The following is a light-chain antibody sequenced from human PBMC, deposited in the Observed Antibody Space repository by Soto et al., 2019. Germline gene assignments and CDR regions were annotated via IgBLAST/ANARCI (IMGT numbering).Light chain of an antibody. CDR2: DAA. CDR1: QSVSAF. Sequence: IVLTQSPGTLCLFPGERATLSCRASQSVSAFLAWYQQKPGQAPRLLIYDAAKRAPGIPARFSGSGSGTDFILTICSLEPEDSAVYYCQQRSNWPIFTFGPGTKV. V-gene: IGKV3-11*01. J-gene: IGKJ3*01. CDR3: QQRSNWPIFT.